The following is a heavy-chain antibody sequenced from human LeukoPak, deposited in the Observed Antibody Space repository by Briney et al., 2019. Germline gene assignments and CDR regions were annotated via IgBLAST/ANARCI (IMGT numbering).Heavy chain of an antibody. J-gene: IGHJ4*02. CDR1: GGSFSGYY. Sequence: SETLSLTCAVYGGSFSGYYWSWIRQPSGKGLEWIEEINHSGTTNYNPSLKSRVTISVDTSKNQFSLKLTSVTAADTAVYYCAFDVPGGFGGWGQGTLVTVSS. CDR3: AFDVPGGFGG. CDR2: INHSGTT. D-gene: IGHD3-16*01. V-gene: IGHV4-34*01.